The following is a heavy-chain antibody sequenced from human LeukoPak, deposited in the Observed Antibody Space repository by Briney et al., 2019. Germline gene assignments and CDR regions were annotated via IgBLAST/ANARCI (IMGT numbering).Heavy chain of an antibody. J-gene: IGHJ4*02. Sequence: GESLRISCKGSGYRFPSYWIGWVRPMPGKGLEWMGIIYPGDSDTRHSPSFQGQVTISADKSISTAYRQWSSLKASDTAIYYCARRASSWWFDYWGQGTLVTVSS. CDR3: ARRASSWWFDY. V-gene: IGHV5-51*01. D-gene: IGHD6-13*01. CDR2: IYPGDSDT. CDR1: GYRFPSYW.